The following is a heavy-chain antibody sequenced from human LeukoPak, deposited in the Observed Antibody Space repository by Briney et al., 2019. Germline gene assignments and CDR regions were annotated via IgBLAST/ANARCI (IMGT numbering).Heavy chain of an antibody. CDR2: INPNSGGT. D-gene: IGHD4-17*01. V-gene: IGHV1-2*02. CDR3: GREARVTRSWFDP. J-gene: IGHJ5*02. CDR1: GYTFTSYY. Sequence: ASVNVSCKASGYTFTSYYMHWVRQAPGQGLEWMGWINPNSGGTNYVQKFQGRVTMTRDTSISTAYMELSRLRSDDTAVYFCGREARVTRSWFDPWGQGTLVTVSS.